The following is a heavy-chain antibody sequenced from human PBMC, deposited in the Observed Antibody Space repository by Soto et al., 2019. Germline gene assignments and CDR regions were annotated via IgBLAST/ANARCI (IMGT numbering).Heavy chain of an antibody. D-gene: IGHD3-10*01. CDR3: IGFAP. CDR2: IFTSGST. J-gene: IGHJ5*02. CDR1: GSSITNYY. Sequence: SATLSLTCTVSGSSITNYYWTWIRPPAGKGLEWIGRIFTSGSTTYNPSLKSRVTISVDTSKTDTAVYYCARGPTKRSSRTYIGFAPGGRETLVT. V-gene: IGHV4-4*07.